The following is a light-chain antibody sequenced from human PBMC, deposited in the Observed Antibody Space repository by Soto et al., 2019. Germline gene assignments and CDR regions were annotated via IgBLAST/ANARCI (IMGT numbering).Light chain of an antibody. J-gene: IGLJ3*02. CDR1: SSNIGSNF. CDR2: ENN. V-gene: IGLV1-51*02. Sequence: QSVLTQPPSVSGAPGQTVTMSCSGSSSNIGSNFVSWYQHPPATAPNILIYENNRQRSGVSDRFSGSKSGTSATLDITGLQTGDEADYYCATWDSSLSVVVFGGGTKLTVL. CDR3: ATWDSSLSVVV.